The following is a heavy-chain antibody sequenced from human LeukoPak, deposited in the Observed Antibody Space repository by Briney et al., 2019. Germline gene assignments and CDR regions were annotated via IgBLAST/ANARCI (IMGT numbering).Heavy chain of an antibody. D-gene: IGHD6-13*01. J-gene: IGHJ6*03. CDR1: GASISSGGYY. CDR2: IYHSGST. Sequence: SETLSLTCTVSGASISSGGYYWSWIRQPPGKGLEWIAYIYHSGSTYYNPSPKSRFTISVDRSKHPLCLKLRSVTAADTAAYYCARSIAAAGTGVYYYYYYMDVWGKETTVTVSS. CDR3: ARSIAAAGTGVYYYYYYMDV. V-gene: IGHV4-30-2*01.